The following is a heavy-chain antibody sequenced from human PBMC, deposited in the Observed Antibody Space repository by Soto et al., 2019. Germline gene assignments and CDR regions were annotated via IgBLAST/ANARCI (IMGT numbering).Heavy chain of an antibody. D-gene: IGHD3-22*01. Sequence: QVQLQESGPGLVKPSQTLSLTCTVSGGSISSGDYYWSWIRQPPGKGLEWIGYIYYSGSTYYNPSLKSRVTISVDTSKNQFSLKLSSVTAADTAVYYCARGPSSDYYDSSGYSWDWFDPWGQGPLVTVSS. CDR3: ARGPSSDYYDSSGYSWDWFDP. CDR2: IYYSGST. CDR1: GGSISSGDYY. V-gene: IGHV4-30-4*01. J-gene: IGHJ5*02.